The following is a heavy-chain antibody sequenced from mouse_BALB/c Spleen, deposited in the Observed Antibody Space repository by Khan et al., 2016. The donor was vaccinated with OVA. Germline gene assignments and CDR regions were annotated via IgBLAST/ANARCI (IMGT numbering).Heavy chain of an antibody. CDR1: GFTFSTYA. Sequence: EVELVESGGGLVKPGGSLKLSCEVSGFTFSTYAMSWVRQNSEKRLEWVASISSDGDYTFYLDSVKGRFTISRDNAKNTLYLEMSSLRSDDTAMFYCARPPYGNFGYWGQGTLVTVSA. J-gene: IGHJ3*02. CDR2: ISSDGDYT. V-gene: IGHV5-9-3*01. CDR3: ARPPYGNFGY. D-gene: IGHD2-1*01.